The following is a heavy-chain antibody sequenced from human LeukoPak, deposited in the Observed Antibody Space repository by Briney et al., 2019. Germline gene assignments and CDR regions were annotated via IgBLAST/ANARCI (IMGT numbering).Heavy chain of an antibody. CDR2: ISSSGGHI. Sequence: KSGGSLRLSCAASGFTFSDYYMSWIRQAPGKGLEWVSYISSSGGHIYYADSVKGRFTISRDNPKKSLYLQMNNLRAEDTAVYYCAREGEGMDYWGQGILVTVSS. CDR3: AREGEGMDY. J-gene: IGHJ4*02. CDR1: GFTFSDYY. D-gene: IGHD2-21*01. V-gene: IGHV3-11*01.